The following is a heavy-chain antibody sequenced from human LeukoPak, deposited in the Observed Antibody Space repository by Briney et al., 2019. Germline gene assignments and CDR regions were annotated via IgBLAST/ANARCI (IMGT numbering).Heavy chain of an antibody. V-gene: IGHV1-8*01. CDR3: TRGPSYHSKWVVGMWFDP. Sequence: ASVKVSCKASGYTFTSYDIHWVRQASGHGLEWMGWMNPKSAHTGLAQRFQGRVTLTRNTSISTAYMELSSLTSEDTAMYYCTRGPSYHSKWVVGMWFDPWGQGTLVSVSS. J-gene: IGHJ5*02. D-gene: IGHD1-26*01. CDR2: MNPKSAHT. CDR1: GYTFTSYD.